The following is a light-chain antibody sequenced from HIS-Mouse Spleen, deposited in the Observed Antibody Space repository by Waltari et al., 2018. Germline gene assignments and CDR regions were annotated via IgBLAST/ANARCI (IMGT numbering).Light chain of an antibody. Sequence: SYHLTQPPSVSVSPGQTARITCSGEALPKKYAYWYQQKSGQAPVLVIYEDSKRPSGIPERFSGSSSVTMSTFTISGALVADEAEHYCDLTDRSGNHRVFGRGTKLTVL. V-gene: IGLV3-10*01. CDR3: DLTDRSGNHRV. J-gene: IGLJ2*01. CDR1: ALPKKY. CDR2: EDS.